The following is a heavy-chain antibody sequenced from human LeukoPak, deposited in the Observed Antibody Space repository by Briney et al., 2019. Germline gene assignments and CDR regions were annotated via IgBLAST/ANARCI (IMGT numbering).Heavy chain of an antibody. V-gene: IGHV4-59*08. CDR1: GGSISSYY. CDR2: IYYSGST. CDR3: ARREYDSSGFDY. J-gene: IGHJ4*02. D-gene: IGHD3-22*01. Sequence: SETLSLTCTVSGGSISSYYWSWIRQPPGKGLEWIGYIYYSGSTNYNPSLKSRVTISVDTSKNQFSLKLSSVTTADTAVYYCARREYDSSGFDYWGQGTLVTVSS.